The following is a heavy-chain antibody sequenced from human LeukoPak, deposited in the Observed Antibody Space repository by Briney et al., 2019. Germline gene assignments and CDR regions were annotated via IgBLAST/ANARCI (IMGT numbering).Heavy chain of an antibody. D-gene: IGHD3-10*01. CDR1: DGSISSTSYY. CDR2: IYTSGST. J-gene: IGHJ4*02. V-gene: IGHV4-61*02. CDR3: ARWTVVRGVIDD. Sequence: SETLSLTCTVSDGSISSTSYYWSWIRQPAGKGLEWIGRIYTSGSTNYNSSLKSRVTMSVDTSKNQFSLKLSSVTAADTAVYYCARWTVVRGVIDDWGQGTLVTVSS.